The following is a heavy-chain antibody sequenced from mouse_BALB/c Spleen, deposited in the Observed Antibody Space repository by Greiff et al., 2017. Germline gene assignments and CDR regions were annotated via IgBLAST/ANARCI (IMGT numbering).Heavy chain of an antibody. J-gene: IGHJ4*01. Sequence: EVQLQQSGPGLVKPSQSLSLTCTVTGYSITSDYAWNWIRQFPGNKLEWMGYISYSGSTSYNPSLKSRISITRDTSKNQFFLQLNSVTTEDTATYYCARVNWDRYAMDYWGQGTSVTVSS. V-gene: IGHV3-2*02. D-gene: IGHD4-1*02. CDR3: ARVNWDRYAMDY. CDR2: ISYSGST. CDR1: GYSITSDYA.